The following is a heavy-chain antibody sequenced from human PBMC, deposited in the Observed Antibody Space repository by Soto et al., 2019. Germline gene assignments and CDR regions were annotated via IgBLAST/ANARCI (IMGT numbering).Heavy chain of an antibody. CDR1: GFTFSNYV. CDR2: ISYDGSKK. CDR3: ARDSPEKEFDY. Sequence: QVQLVESGGGVVQPGRSLRLSCAASGFTFSNYVMHWVRQAPGKGLEWVAVISYDGSKKYYADSVKGRFTISRDNSKNTLYLQMNSLRAEDTAVYYCARDSPEKEFDYWGQGTLVTVSS. V-gene: IGHV3-30-3*01. J-gene: IGHJ4*02.